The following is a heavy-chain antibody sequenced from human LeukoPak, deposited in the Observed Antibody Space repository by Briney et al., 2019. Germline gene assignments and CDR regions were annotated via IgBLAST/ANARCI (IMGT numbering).Heavy chain of an antibody. V-gene: IGHV4-30-2*01. CDR1: GGSISSGGYS. J-gene: IGHJ4*02. CDR2: IYHSGST. D-gene: IGHD6-19*01. Sequence: SETLSLTYAVSGGSISSGGYSWSWIRQPPGKGLEWIGYIYHSGSTYYNPSLKSRVTISVDRSKNQFSLKLSSVTAADTAVYYCARSIAVAGTSYYFDYWGQGTLVTVSS. CDR3: ARSIAVAGTSYYFDY.